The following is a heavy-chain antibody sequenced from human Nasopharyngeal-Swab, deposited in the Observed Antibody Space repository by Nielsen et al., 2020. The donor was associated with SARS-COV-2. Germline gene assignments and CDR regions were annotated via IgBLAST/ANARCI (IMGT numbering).Heavy chain of an antibody. CDR1: GGSFSGYY. CDR3: ARHFSISDSWFDP. D-gene: IGHD2/OR15-2a*01. J-gene: IGHJ5*02. Sequence: SETLSLTCAVYGGSFSGYYWSWIRQPPGKGLEWIGEINHSGSTNYNPSLKSRVTISVDTSKNQFSLKLSSVTAADTAVYYCARHFSISDSWFDPWGQGTLVTVSS. CDR2: INHSGST. V-gene: IGHV4-34*01.